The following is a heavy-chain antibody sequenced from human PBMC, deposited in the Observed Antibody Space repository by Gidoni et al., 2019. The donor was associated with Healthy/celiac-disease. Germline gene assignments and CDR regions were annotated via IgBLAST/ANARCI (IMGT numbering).Heavy chain of an antibody. CDR1: GFTFSSYW. CDR2: ISSNGSST. J-gene: IGHJ5*02. Sequence: EVQLVESGGGLVQPGGSLRLSCAASGFTFSSYWMHWVRQAQGQGLVWVSRISSNGSSTSYADSVKGRFTISRDNAKNTLYLQMNSLRAEDTAVYYCARDPLTVRGVIITSWGQGTLVTVSS. V-gene: IGHV3-74*01. CDR3: ARDPLTVRGVIITS. D-gene: IGHD3-10*01.